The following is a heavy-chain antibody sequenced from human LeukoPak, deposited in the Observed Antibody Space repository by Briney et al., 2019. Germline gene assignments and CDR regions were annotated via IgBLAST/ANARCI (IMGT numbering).Heavy chain of an antibody. J-gene: IGHJ4*02. V-gene: IGHV3-74*01. D-gene: IGHD6-19*01. CDR3: AVSVAIPVAGTTPFDY. CDR2: INSDESST. Sequence: GGSLRLSCAASGFTFSSYWMHRVRQAPGKGLVLLSRINSDESSTSYADSVKGRFTISRDNAKNTLYLQMNSLRAEHTAVYYCAVSVAIPVAGTTPFDYWGQGTLVTASS. CDR1: GFTFSSYW.